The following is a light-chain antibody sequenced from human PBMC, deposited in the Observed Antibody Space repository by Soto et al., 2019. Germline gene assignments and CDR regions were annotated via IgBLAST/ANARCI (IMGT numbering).Light chain of an antibody. J-gene: IGKJ1*01. CDR2: GAS. CDR3: QQYGSSLCT. V-gene: IGKV3-20*01. Sequence: EIVWTQSPGTLSLSPGEEATLSCRASQSVSASYLAWYQQKPGQAPRLLMYGASRRATGIPDRFSGSGSGTDFTLTISRLEPEDFAVHYSQQYGSSLCTICQGSKVDIQ. CDR1: QSVSASY.